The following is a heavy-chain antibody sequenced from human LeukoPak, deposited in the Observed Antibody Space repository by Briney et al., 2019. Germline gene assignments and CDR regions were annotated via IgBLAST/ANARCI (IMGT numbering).Heavy chain of an antibody. D-gene: IGHD3-22*01. J-gene: IGHJ3*02. V-gene: IGHV1-69*04. Sequence: SVKVSCKASGGTFSSYAISWVRQAPGQGLEWMGRIIPIFGIANYAQKFQGRVTITADKSTSTTYMELSSLRSEDTAVYYRARKYYYDSSGYSPHAFDIWGQGTMVTVSS. CDR1: GGTFSSYA. CDR3: ARKYYYDSSGYSPHAFDI. CDR2: IIPIFGIA.